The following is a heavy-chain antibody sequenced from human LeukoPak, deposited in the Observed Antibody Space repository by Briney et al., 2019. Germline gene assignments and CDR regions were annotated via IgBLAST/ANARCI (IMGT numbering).Heavy chain of an antibody. V-gene: IGHV1-69*04. J-gene: IGHJ4*02. CDR2: IIPILGIA. Sequence: GASVKVSCKASGGTFSSYAISWVRQATGQGLEWMGRIIPILGIANYAQKFQGRVTITADKSTSTAYMELSSLRSEDTAVYYCATHPEIQLWPHFDFWGQGALVTASS. CDR3: ATHPEIQLWPHFDF. CDR1: GGTFSSYA. D-gene: IGHD5-18*01.